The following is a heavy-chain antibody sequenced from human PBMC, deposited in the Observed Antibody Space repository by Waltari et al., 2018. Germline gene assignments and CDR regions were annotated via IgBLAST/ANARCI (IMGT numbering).Heavy chain of an antibody. CDR3: ASSSITIFGVVTNFDY. J-gene: IGHJ4*02. V-gene: IGHV4-4*02. CDR2: IYHSGST. Sequence: VQLQESGPGLVNPSGTLSLTCAVSGGPLSSSNWWSRVRQPPGKGLEWIGEIYHSGSTNYNPSLKSRVTISVDKSKNQFSLKLSSVTAADTAVYYCASSSITIFGVVTNFDYWGQGTLVTVSS. CDR1: GGPLSSSNW. D-gene: IGHD3-3*01.